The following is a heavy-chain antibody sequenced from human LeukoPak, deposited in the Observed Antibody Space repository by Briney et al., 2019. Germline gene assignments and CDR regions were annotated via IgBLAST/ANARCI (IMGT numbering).Heavy chain of an antibody. CDR1: GFTFSSYG. Sequence: GGSLRLSCAASGFTFSSYGMHWVRQAPGKGLEWVAVIWYDGSNKYYADSVKGRFTISRDNSKNTLYLQMNSLRAEDTAVYYCAKALEYSSSSPPNYWGQGTLVTVSS. CDR2: IWYDGSNK. J-gene: IGHJ4*02. V-gene: IGHV3-33*06. D-gene: IGHD6-6*01. CDR3: AKALEYSSSSPPNY.